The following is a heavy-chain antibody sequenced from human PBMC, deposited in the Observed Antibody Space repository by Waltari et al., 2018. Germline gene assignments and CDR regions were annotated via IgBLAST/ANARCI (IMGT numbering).Heavy chain of an antibody. D-gene: IGHD3-3*01. V-gene: IGHV1-69*06. CDR3: ASSIFGVAYNWFDP. CDR2: IIPIFGTA. Sequence: QVQLVQSGAEVKKPGASVKVSCKASGYTFTSYDINWVRQATGQGLEWMGGIIPIFGTANYAQKFQGRVTITADKSTSTAYMELSSLRSEDTAVYYCASSIFGVAYNWFDPWGQGTLVTVSS. J-gene: IGHJ5*02. CDR1: GYTFTSYD.